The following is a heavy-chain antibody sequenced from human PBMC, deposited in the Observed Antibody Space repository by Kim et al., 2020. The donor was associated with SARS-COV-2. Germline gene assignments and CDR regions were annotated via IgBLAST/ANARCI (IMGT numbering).Heavy chain of an antibody. V-gene: IGHV1-69*13. Sequence: SVKVSCKASGGTFSSYAISWVRQAPGQGLEWMGGIIPIFGTANYAQKFQGRVTITADESTSTAYMELSSLRSEDTAVYYCARDSTWGYYDILTGYGYFDYWGQGTLVTVSS. CDR3: ARDSTWGYYDILTGYGYFDY. CDR2: IIPIFGTA. J-gene: IGHJ4*02. D-gene: IGHD3-9*01. CDR1: GGTFSSYA.